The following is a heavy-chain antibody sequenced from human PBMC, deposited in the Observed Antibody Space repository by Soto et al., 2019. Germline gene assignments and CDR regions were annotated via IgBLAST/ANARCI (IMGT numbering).Heavy chain of an antibody. CDR3: ASGAVPSSLDWYFDL. J-gene: IGHJ2*01. CDR1: GYTFTSYD. Sequence: ASVKVSCKASGYTFTSYDINWVRQATGQGLEWMGWMNPNSGNTGYAQKFQGSVTMTRNTSISTAYMELSSLRSEDTAAYYCASGAVPSSLDWYFDLWGRGTLVTVSS. D-gene: IGHD6-6*01. V-gene: IGHV1-8*02. CDR2: MNPNSGNT.